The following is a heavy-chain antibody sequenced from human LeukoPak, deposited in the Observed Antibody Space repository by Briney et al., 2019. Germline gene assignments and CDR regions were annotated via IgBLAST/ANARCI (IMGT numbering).Heavy chain of an antibody. CDR1: GFTDSSNY. J-gene: IGHJ4*02. CDR3: AKSSSSGWYLVY. Sequence: GGSLRLSCAASGFTDSSNYMSWVRQAPGKGLEWVSVIYSGGSTYYADSVKGRFTISRDNSKNTLYLQMNSLRAEDTAVYYCAKSSSSGWYLVYWGQGTLVTVSS. D-gene: IGHD6-19*01. CDR2: IYSGGST. V-gene: IGHV3-53*01.